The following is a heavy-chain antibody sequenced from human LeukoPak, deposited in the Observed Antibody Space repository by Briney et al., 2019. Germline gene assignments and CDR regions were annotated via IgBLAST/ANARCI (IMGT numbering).Heavy chain of an antibody. V-gene: IGHV3-48*03. Sequence: GGSLRLSCAASGFTFSSYEMNWVRQAPGKGLEWISYISSSVSTIYYADSVKGRFTISRDNAKNSLFLQMNSLRAEDTAIYDCARGGSRWFLYYFDYWGQGTLVTVSS. CDR2: ISSSVSTI. CDR3: ARGGSRWFLYYFDY. CDR1: GFTFSSYE. D-gene: IGHD3-3*01. J-gene: IGHJ4*02.